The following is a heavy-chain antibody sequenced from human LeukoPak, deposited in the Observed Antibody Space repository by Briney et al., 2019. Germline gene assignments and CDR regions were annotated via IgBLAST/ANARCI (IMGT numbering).Heavy chain of an antibody. CDR2: LSNNDNSI. D-gene: IGHD3-22*01. J-gene: IGHJ4*02. CDR3: ARQNYYDSTAYYYFDS. CDR1: GFTLSRYE. V-gene: IGHV3-48*03. Sequence: PGGALRLSCAASGFTLSRYEMIWVRQAPGKGLEWISYLSNNDNSIRYAESVKGRFTISRDNAENSLYLQMNSLRVEDTAVYFCARQNYYDSTAYYYFDSWGQGTLVAVSS.